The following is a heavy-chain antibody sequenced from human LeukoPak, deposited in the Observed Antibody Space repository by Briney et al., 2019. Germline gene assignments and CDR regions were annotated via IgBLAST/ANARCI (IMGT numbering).Heavy chain of an antibody. D-gene: IGHD2-15*01. CDR3: AKQLGYCSDGSCYFPY. CDR1: GFTFSSSA. Sequence: GGSLRLSCAASGFTFSSSAMSRVRQAPGKGLEWVSAISNNGGYTYYADSVQGRFAISRDNSKSTLCLQMNSLRAEDTAVYYCAKQLGYCSDGSCYFPYWGQGTLVTVSS. J-gene: IGHJ4*02. CDR2: ISNNGGYT. V-gene: IGHV3-23*01.